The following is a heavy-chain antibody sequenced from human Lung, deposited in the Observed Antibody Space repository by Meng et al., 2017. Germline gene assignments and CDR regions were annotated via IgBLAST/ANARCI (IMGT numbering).Heavy chain of an antibody. CDR1: GGSFSDYY. D-gene: IGHD4-11*01. Sequence: QVQLQQGGAGLLKLSEPLSLTCVVSGGSFSDYYWSWIRQPPGKGLEWIGEINHSGSTNYNPSLESRATISVDTSQNNLSLKLSSVTAADSAVYYCARGPTTMAHDFDYWGQGTLVTASS. CDR3: ARGPTTMAHDFDY. CDR2: INHSGST. J-gene: IGHJ4*02. V-gene: IGHV4-34*01.